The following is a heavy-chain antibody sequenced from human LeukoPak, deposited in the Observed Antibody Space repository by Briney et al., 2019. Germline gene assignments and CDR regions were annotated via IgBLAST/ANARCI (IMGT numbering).Heavy chain of an antibody. CDR1: GFTFRNYP. Sequence: GGSLRLSREASGFTFRNYPMSWVRQAPGKGLEWVSAMTGTTGNTYYADSVEGRFTISRDNAKNMLYLQMDSLEAEDTAVYYCAKDSDPYYYYGMDVWGQGTTVTVSS. J-gene: IGHJ6*01. V-gene: IGHV3-23*01. CDR2: MTGTTGNT. CDR3: AKDSDPYYYYGMDV.